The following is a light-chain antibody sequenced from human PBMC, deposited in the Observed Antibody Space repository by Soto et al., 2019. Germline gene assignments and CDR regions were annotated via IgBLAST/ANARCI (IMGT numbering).Light chain of an antibody. CDR2: GAS. CDR3: QQSYSNPRT. Sequence: DIQMTQSPSSLSASVGDRVTITCRASQSISSYLNWYQQTPGKAPNLLIYGASTLQSGVPSRFSGSGSGTDFTLTISSLQPEDFATYYCQQSYSNPRTFGGGTKVEIK. CDR1: QSISSY. V-gene: IGKV1-39*01. J-gene: IGKJ4*01.